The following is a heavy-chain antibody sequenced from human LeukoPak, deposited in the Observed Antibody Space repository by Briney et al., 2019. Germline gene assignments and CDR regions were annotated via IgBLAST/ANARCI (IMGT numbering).Heavy chain of an antibody. CDR3: ARAPVRNYYYMDV. CDR1: GGSISSSSYY. CDR2: IYHSGST. Sequence: PSETLSLTCTVSGGSISSSSYYWGWIRQPPGKGLEWIGSIYHSGSTYYNPSLKRRVTISVDTSKNHFSLKLSSVTAADTAVYYCARAPVRNYYYMDVWGKGTTVTVSS. J-gene: IGHJ6*03. V-gene: IGHV4-39*07. D-gene: IGHD6-6*01.